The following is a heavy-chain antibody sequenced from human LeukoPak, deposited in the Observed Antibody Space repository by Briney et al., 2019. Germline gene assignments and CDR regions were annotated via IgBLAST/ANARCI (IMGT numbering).Heavy chain of an antibody. D-gene: IGHD2-21*02. J-gene: IGHJ3*02. Sequence: ASVKVSCTSSENTFTAYYIHWVRQAPGKGLEWMGWINPKSGTTKYAQKYQGTVTLTSDTSISTAYMELNSPRSDDTAVYYCARGLGFIVVVTSSPDAFDIWGQGTMVTVSS. CDR2: INPKSGTT. V-gene: IGHV1-2*02. CDR3: ARGLGFIVVVTSSPDAFDI. CDR1: ENTFTAYY.